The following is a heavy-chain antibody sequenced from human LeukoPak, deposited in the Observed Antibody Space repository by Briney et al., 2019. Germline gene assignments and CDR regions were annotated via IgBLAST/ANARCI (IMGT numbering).Heavy chain of an antibody. J-gene: IGHJ4*02. Sequence: SQTLSLTCTVSGGSISSGSYYWSWIRQPAGKGLEWIGRIYTSGSTNYNPSLKGRVTISVDTSKNQFSLKLSSVTAADTAVYYCARLWGGYVGCWGQGTLVTVSS. CDR1: GGSISSGSYY. CDR2: IYTSGST. V-gene: IGHV4-61*02. D-gene: IGHD5-12*01. CDR3: ARLWGGYVGC.